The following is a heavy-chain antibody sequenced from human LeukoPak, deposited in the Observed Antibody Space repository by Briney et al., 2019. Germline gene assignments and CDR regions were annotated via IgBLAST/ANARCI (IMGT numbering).Heavy chain of an antibody. CDR3: ARGSTYYYGMDV. CDR2: ISSSGTTI. V-gene: IGHV3-48*03. CDR1: GFTFSSYE. J-gene: IGHJ6*02. Sequence: GGSLRLSCVASGFTFSSYEMNWVRQAPGKGLEWVSYISSSGTTIYYADSVKGRFTIFRDNAKNSLYLQMNSLRAEDTAVYYCARGSTYYYGMDVWGQGTTVTVSS.